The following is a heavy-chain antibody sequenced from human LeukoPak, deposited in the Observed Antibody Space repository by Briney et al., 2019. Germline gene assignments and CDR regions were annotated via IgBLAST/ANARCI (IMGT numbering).Heavy chain of an antibody. CDR1: GDSASSNSAA. V-gene: IGHV6-1*01. CDR3: ARAGRYSGYDSPYYFDY. J-gene: IGHJ4*02. CDR2: TYYRSKWYN. Sequence: SQTLSLTCAISGDSASSNSAAWNWIRQSPSRGLEWLGRTYYRSKWYNDYAVSVKSRITINPDTSKNQFSLQLNSVTPEDTAVYYCARAGRYSGYDSPYYFDYWGQGTLVTVSS. D-gene: IGHD5-12*01.